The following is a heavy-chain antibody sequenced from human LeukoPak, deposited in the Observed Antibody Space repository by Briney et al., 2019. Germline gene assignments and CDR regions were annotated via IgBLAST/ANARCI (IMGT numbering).Heavy chain of an antibody. CDR3: ARDIFPYYYDSSGYLTSFDY. J-gene: IGHJ4*02. D-gene: IGHD3-22*01. CDR1: GGSISSGSYY. Sequence: SQTLSLTCTVSGGSISSGSYYWSWIRQPAGKGLEWIGRIYTSGSTNYNPSLKNRVTMSVDTSKNQFSLKLSSVTAADTAVYYCARDIFPYYYDSSGYLTSFDYWGQGTLVTVSS. CDR2: IYTSGST. V-gene: IGHV4-61*02.